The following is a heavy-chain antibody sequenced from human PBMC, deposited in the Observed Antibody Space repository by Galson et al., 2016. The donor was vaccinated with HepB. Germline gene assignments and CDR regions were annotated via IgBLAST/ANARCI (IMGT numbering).Heavy chain of an antibody. CDR3: EAVSSSSGEDFDY. CDR2: ISTSGSYI. V-gene: IGHV3-21*01. D-gene: IGHD6-6*01. Sequence: SLRLSCAASGFTFSTCTMHWVRQAPGKGLEWVSSISTSGSYIYYADSVKGRFTISRDNAKNSLYLQMNSLGAEDTAVYYCEAVSSSSGEDFDYWGQGTLVTVAS. CDR1: GFTFSTCT. J-gene: IGHJ4*02.